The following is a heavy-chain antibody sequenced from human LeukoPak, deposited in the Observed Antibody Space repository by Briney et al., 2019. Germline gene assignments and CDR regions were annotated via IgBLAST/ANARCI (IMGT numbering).Heavy chain of an antibody. CDR1: GFTFSRSW. Sequence: PGGSLRLSCAASGFTFSRSWMHWVRHAPGKGLVWVSRINTDGSSTTYADSVKGRFTISRDNAKNTVYLQMNSLRAEDTAVYYCASGDCAYWGQGTLVTVSS. J-gene: IGHJ4*02. CDR3: ASGDCAY. CDR2: INTDGSST. V-gene: IGHV3-74*03. D-gene: IGHD2-21*02.